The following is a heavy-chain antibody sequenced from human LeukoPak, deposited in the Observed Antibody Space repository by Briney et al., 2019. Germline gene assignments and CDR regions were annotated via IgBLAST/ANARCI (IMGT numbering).Heavy chain of an antibody. CDR1: GCTFTSYD. J-gene: IGHJ6*03. CDR3: AARPYYYDSSGYLGGGYYYMDV. CDR2: MNPNSGNT. V-gene: IGHV1-8*01. D-gene: IGHD3-22*01. Sequence: ASVKVSCKAPGCTFTSYDINWVRQATGQGLEWMGWMNPNSGNTGYAQKFQGRVTMTRNTSISTAYMELSSLRSEDTAVYYCAARPYYYDSSGYLGGGYYYMDVWGKGTTVTVSS.